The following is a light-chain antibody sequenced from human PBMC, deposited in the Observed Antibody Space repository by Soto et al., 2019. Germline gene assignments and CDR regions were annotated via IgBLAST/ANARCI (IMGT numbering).Light chain of an antibody. V-gene: IGKV3-20*01. CDR2: GAS. Sequence: EIVLTQSPGALSLSPGERATLSCRASQSVTSNSLAWYQQRPGQAPRLFIYGASSRATGIPDRFSGSGSGTDFTLTISRLEPEDFAVYYCQQYGSSLLTFGGGTKVEIK. CDR1: QSVTSNS. J-gene: IGKJ4*01. CDR3: QQYGSSLLT.